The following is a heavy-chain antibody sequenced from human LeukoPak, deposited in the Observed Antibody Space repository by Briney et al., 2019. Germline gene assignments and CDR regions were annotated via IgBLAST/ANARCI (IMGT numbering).Heavy chain of an antibody. CDR1: GYTFTIYY. CDR3: ARGVLYYYDSSGYYFEYFQH. Sequence: GASVKVSCKASGYTFTIYYMHWVRQAPGQGLEWMGIINPSGGSTSYAQKFQGRVTMTRDTSTSTVYMELSSLRSEDTAVYYCARGVLYYYDSSGYYFEYFQHWGQGTLVTVSS. J-gene: IGHJ1*01. CDR2: INPSGGST. V-gene: IGHV1-46*01. D-gene: IGHD3-22*01.